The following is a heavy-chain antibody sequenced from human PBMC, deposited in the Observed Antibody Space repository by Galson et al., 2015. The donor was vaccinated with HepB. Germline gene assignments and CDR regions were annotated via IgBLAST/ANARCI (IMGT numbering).Heavy chain of an antibody. Sequence: CAISGDSVSSNTATWNWIRQSPSRGLEWLGRTYYRSKWSNDYAVSVKSRITINPDTSKNQFSLQLNSVTPEDTAMYYCARRAAGSRGLDYWGQGTLVAVSS. CDR3: ARRAAGSRGLDY. CDR1: GDSVSSNTAT. CDR2: TYYRSKWSN. J-gene: IGHJ4*02. V-gene: IGHV6-1*01. D-gene: IGHD6-13*01.